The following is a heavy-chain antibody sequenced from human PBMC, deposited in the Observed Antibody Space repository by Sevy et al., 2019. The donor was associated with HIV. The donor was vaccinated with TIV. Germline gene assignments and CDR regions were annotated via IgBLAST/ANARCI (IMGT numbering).Heavy chain of an antibody. CDR1: GFSFNSYD. J-gene: IGHJ6*02. V-gene: IGHV3-21*01. CDR2: ISSVSTII. Sequence: GGSLRLSCAASGFSFNSYDMNWVRQAPGKGLEWVSSISSVSTIIYYGDSVRGRFSISRDNAKKSLYLQMNNLRVEDTAVYYCARVVGYVSGKDYKYYYDLDVWGQGTTVTVSS. CDR3: ARVVGYVSGKDYKYYYDLDV. D-gene: IGHD3-10*01.